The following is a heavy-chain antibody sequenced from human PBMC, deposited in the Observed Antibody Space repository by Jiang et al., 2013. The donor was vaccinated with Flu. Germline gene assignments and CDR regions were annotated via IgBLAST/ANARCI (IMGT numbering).Heavy chain of an antibody. CDR3: ARRKESYYNGMDV. V-gene: IGHV3-11*03. CDR2: ISSRSSYT. Sequence: LEWVSYISSRSSYTNYADSVKGRFTISRDNAKNSLYLQINSLRAEDTAVYYCARRKESYYNGMDVWGQGTTVTVSS. D-gene: IGHD1-14*01. J-gene: IGHJ6*02.